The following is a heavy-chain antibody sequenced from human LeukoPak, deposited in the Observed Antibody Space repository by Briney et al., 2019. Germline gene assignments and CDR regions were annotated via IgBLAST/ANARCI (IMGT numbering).Heavy chain of an antibody. D-gene: IGHD2-2*01. CDR3: ARDCSSTSCYGYYYYGMDV. J-gene: IGHJ6*02. CDR1: GGTFSSYA. V-gene: IGHV1-69*13. Sequence: SVKVPCKASGGTFSSYAISWVRQAPGQGLEWMGGIIPIFGTANYAQKFQGRVTITADESTSTAYMELSSLRSEDTAVYYCARDCSSTSCYGYYYYGMDVWGQGITVTVSS. CDR2: IIPIFGTA.